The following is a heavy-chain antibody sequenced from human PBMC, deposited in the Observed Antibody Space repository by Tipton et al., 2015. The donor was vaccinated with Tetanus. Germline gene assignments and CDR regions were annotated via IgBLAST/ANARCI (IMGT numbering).Heavy chain of an antibody. J-gene: IGHJ4*02. Sequence: SGPEVKKPGASVKVSCEASGYTFTDYGVSWVRQAPGQGLEWMGWISASHGNTNYAQTFRGRVTMTRDTSTSTAYMELRSLTSDDTAVYFCARAFWDGTTPGTFDYWGQGSLVTVSS. D-gene: IGHD1-1*01. CDR1: GYTFTDYG. CDR3: ARAFWDGTTPGTFDY. CDR2: ISASHGNT. V-gene: IGHV1-18*01.